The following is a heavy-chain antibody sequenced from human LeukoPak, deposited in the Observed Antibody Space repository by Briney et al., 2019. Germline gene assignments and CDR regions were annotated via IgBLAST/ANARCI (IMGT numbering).Heavy chain of an antibody. V-gene: IGHV4-38-2*01. CDR1: GYSISSGYY. CDR3: ARTPIFGVVRGGTDY. D-gene: IGHD3-3*01. J-gene: IGHJ4*02. CDR2: IYHSGST. Sequence: SETLSLTCAVSGYSISSGYYWGWIRQPPGKGLEWIGSIYHSGSTYYNPSLKSRVTISVDTSKNQFSLKLSSATAADTAVYYCARTPIFGVVRGGTDYWGQGTLVTVSS.